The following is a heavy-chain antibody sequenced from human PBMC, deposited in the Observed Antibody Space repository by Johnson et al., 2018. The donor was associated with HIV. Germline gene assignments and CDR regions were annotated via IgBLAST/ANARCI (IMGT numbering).Heavy chain of an antibody. CDR2: ITWNSGSI. CDR3: AKDLFRWELLPRAFDI. J-gene: IGHJ3*02. Sequence: VQLVESGGGLVQPGGSLRLSCAASRFTFSSYGMYWVRQAPGKGLEWVSGITWNSGSIGYADSVKGRFTISRDNAKNSLYLQMNSLRAEDTALYYCAKDLFRWELLPRAFDIWGQGTMVTVSS. CDR1: RFTFSSYG. V-gene: IGHV3-9*01. D-gene: IGHD1-26*01.